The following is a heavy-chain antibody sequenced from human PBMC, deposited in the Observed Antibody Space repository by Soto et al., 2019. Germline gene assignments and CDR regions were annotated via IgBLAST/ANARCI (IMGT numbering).Heavy chain of an antibody. CDR1: GFNFSIYE. Sequence: LRLSCEASGFNFSIYEMNWVRQTPGKGLEWVSYISNSGSTVQYADSVKGRFTISRDNAKDSLFLQMNSLRAEDTAVYYCARFIPPHPWGQGSPVTVSS. CDR2: ISNSGSTV. J-gene: IGHJ5*02. D-gene: IGHD2-21*01. V-gene: IGHV3-48*03. CDR3: ARFIPPHP.